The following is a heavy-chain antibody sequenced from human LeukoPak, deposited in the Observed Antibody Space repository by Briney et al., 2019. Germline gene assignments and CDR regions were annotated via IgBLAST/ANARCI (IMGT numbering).Heavy chain of an antibody. CDR3: AKDLGSGWFGDWFDP. CDR2: ISGSGGST. CDR1: GFTFSSYE. V-gene: IGHV3-23*01. Sequence: GGSLRLSCAASGFTFSSYEMSWVRQAPGKGLEWVSAISGSGGSTYYADSVKGRFTISRDNSKNTLYLQMNSLRAEDTAVYYCAKDLGSGWFGDWFDPWGQGTLVTVSS. D-gene: IGHD6-19*01. J-gene: IGHJ5*02.